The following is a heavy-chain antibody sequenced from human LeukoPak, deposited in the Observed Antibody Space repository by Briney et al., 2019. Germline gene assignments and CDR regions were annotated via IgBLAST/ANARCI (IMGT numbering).Heavy chain of an antibody. J-gene: IGHJ4*02. CDR1: GFTFSSYA. D-gene: IGHD2-15*01. V-gene: IGHV3-23*01. CDR2: ISGSGGST. CDR3: AKDRITPFDY. Sequence: GGSLRLSCAASGFTFSSYAMSWVRQAPGKGLEWVSAISGSGGSTYYAGSVKGRYTISRDNSKNTLYLQMNSLRAEDTAVYYYAKDRITPFDYWGQGTLVTVSS.